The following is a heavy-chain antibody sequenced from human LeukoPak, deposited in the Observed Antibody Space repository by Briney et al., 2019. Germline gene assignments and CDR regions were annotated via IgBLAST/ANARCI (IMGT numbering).Heavy chain of an antibody. CDR1: GFSFGNNG. V-gene: IGHV3-23*01. Sequence: GGSLRLSCAASGFSFGNNGMSWVRQAPGKGLEWVSGISGSSDKTYYADSVKSRFTVFRDNSRNTLYLQLKSLRVEDTAVYYCAKSSSSSGEWGQGTLVTVSS. CDR2: ISGSSDKT. CDR3: AKSSSSSGE. D-gene: IGHD6-6*01. J-gene: IGHJ4*02.